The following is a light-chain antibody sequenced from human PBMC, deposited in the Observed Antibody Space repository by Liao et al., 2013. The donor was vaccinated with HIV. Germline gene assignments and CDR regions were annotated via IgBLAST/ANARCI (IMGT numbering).Light chain of an antibody. J-gene: IGLJ2*01. Sequence: SYELTQPPSESVAPGKTARITCGGNNIGSKRVHWYQQKPGQAPVLVIYKDSERPSGIPERFSGSNSGNTATLTIIRVEAADEADYYCHVWDSSSHHVVFGGGTKLTVL. CDR3: HVWDSSSHHVV. V-gene: IGLV3-21*04. CDR2: KDS. CDR1: NIGSKR.